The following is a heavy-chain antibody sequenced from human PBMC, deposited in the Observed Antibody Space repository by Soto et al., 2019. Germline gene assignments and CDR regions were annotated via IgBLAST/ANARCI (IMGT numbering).Heavy chain of an antibody. D-gene: IGHD3-9*01. J-gene: IGHJ4*02. CDR1: GGSISSGDYY. V-gene: IGHV4-30-4*01. Sequence: PSETLSLTCTVSGGSISSGDYYWSWIRQPPGKGLEWIGYIYYSGSTYYNPSLKSRVTISVDTSKNQFSLKLNSVTAADSALYFCARLEGLATISYYFDFWGQGALVTVSS. CDR3: ARLEGLATISYYFDF. CDR2: IYYSGST.